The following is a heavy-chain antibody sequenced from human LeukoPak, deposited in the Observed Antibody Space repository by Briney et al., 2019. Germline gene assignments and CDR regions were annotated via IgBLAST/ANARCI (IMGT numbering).Heavy chain of an antibody. J-gene: IGHJ4*02. D-gene: IGHD2-15*01. CDR3: ARVSSGVYFDY. CDR1: GGSISSYY. CDR2: IYYSGST. V-gene: IGHV4-59*01. Sequence: PSETLSLTCTVSGGSISSYYWSWIRQPPGKGLELIGYIYYSGSTNYNPSLKSRVTISVDTSKNQFSLKLSSVTAADTAVNYCARVSSGVYFDYWGQGTLVTVSS.